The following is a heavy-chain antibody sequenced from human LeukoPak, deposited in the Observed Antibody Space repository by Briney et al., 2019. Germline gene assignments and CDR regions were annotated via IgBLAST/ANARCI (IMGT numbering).Heavy chain of an antibody. CDR3: ARGGAYTYGYY. J-gene: IGHJ4*02. V-gene: IGHV1-2*02. CDR1: GYTFTDYY. Sequence: ASVKVSCKASGYTFTDYYKHWVRQAPGQGLEWMGWISPNSGGTNYAQKFQGRVTMTRDTSISTAYMELSSLRSDDTAVYYCARGGAYTYGYYWGQGTLVTVSS. CDR2: ISPNSGGT. D-gene: IGHD5-18*01.